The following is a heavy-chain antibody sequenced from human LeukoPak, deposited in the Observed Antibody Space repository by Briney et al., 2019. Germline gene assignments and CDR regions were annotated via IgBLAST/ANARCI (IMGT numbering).Heavy chain of an antibody. V-gene: IGHV3-30*04. J-gene: IGHJ4*02. CDR3: ARDPTYYYDSSGYSFDY. CDR2: ISYDGRNK. Sequence: GRSLRLSCAASGLTFSSYAMHWVRQAPGKGVEWVADISYDGRNKYYADSVKGRFTISRDNSNNTLYLQMNSLRAEDTAVYYCARDPTYYYDSSGYSFDYWGQGTLVTVSS. D-gene: IGHD3-22*01. CDR1: GLTFSSYA.